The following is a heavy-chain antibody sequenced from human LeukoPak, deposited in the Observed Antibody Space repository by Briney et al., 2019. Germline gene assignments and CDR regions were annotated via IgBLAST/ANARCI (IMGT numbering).Heavy chain of an antibody. Sequence: GGSLRLSCAASGFTFSSYSMNWVRQAPGKGLEWVSSISSSSSCIYYADSVKGRFTISRDNAKNSLYLQMNSLRAEDTAVYYCARGFSPDAFDIWGQGTMVTVSS. J-gene: IGHJ3*02. CDR2: ISSSSSCI. CDR1: GFTFSSYS. CDR3: ARGFSPDAFDI. V-gene: IGHV3-21*01.